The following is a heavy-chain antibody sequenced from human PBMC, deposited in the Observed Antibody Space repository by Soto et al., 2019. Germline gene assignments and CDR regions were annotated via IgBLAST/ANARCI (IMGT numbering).Heavy chain of an antibody. CDR3: AGPRGDGYNYYYYYGMDV. CDR1: GGSISSSSYY. CDR2: TYYSGST. Sequence: SETLSLTCTVSGGSISSSSYYWGWIRQPPGKGLEWIGSTYYSGSTYYNPSLKSRVTISVDTSKNQFSLKLSSVTAADTAVYYCAGPRGDGYNYYYYYGMDVWGQGTTVTVSS. D-gene: IGHD3-10*01. V-gene: IGHV4-39*01. J-gene: IGHJ6*02.